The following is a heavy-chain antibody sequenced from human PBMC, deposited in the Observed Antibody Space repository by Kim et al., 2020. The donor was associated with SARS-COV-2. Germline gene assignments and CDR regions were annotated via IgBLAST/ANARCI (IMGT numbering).Heavy chain of an antibody. D-gene: IGHD3-3*01. CDR3: ASDRSAAFDI. CDR2: IKDDGSTT. J-gene: IGHJ3*02. V-gene: IGHV3-74*01. CDR1: GFTISSLW. Sequence: GGSLRLSCAASGFTISSLWMHWVRQAPGKGLVWVSRIKDDGSTTNYAASVKGRFTVSRDNAKNTLYLHMNSLRAEDAAVYYCASDRSAAFDIWGQGTMVTVS.